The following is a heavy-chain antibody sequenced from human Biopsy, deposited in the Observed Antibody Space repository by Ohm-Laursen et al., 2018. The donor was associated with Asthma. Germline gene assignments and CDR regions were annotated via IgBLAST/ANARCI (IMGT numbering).Heavy chain of an antibody. CDR3: ARLWEEVDC. J-gene: IGHJ4*02. V-gene: IGHV4-39*01. Sequence: SDTLSLTCTVSGGSIGTSTYYWGWIRQPPGKGPEWIASIYYSGNTYYNPSLKSRVTISLDTSNNQFSLRLSSVTAADTAVYYCARLWEEVDCWGQGALVTVSS. CDR2: IYYSGNT. D-gene: IGHD1-26*01. CDR1: GGSIGTSTYY.